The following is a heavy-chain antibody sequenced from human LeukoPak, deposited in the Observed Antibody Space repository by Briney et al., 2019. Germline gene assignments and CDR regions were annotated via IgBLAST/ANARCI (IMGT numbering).Heavy chain of an antibody. Sequence: PSGTLSLTCSVSSVSISGYYWNWIRQPPGKGLEWIGQIFYSGSTTYNPSLRSPVTISVDTSKNQFSLKVRSVTAADTAVYYCARGSPLMAGIYNFDYWGQGRLVTVSS. J-gene: IGHJ4*02. CDR1: SVSISGYY. CDR3: ARGSPLMAGIYNFDY. D-gene: IGHD6-19*01. CDR2: IFYSGST. V-gene: IGHV4-59*01.